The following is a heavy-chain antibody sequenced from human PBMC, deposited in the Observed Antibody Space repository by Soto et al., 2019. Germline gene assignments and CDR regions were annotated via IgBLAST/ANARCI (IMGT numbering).Heavy chain of an antibody. CDR1: GFTFSSYG. CDR3: AKGSAAVVPFYGMDV. J-gene: IGHJ6*02. Sequence: PGGSLRLSCAASGFTFSSYGMHWVRQAPGKGLEWVAVISYDGSNKYYADSVKGRFTISRDNSKNTLYLQMNSLRAEDTAVYYCAKGSAAVVPFYGMDVWGQGTTVTVSS. V-gene: IGHV3-30*18. D-gene: IGHD6-19*01. CDR2: ISYDGSNK.